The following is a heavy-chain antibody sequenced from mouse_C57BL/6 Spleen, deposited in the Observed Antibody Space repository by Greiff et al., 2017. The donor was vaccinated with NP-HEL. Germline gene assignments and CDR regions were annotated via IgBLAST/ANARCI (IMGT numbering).Heavy chain of an antibody. V-gene: IGHV5-17*01. CDR3: ARGGYYYYYAMDY. Sequence: EVKLVESGGGLVKPGGSLKLSCAASGFTFSDYGMHWVRQAPEKGLEWVAYISSGSSTIYYADTVKGRFTISRDNAKNTLFLQMTSLRSEDTAMYYCARGGYYYYYAMDYWGQGTSVTVSS. D-gene: IGHD2-3*01. J-gene: IGHJ4*01. CDR2: ISSGSSTI. CDR1: GFTFSDYG.